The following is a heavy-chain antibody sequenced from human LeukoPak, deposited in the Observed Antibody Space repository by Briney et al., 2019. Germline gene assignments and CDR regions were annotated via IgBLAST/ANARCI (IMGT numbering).Heavy chain of an antibody. CDR1: GYSFTSYW. J-gene: IGHJ3*02. D-gene: IGHD3-22*01. Sequence: GESLKISCKGSGYSFTSYWIGWVRQMPGKGLEWMGIIYPGDSDTRYSPSFQGQVTISADKSISTAYLQWSSLKASDTAMYYCARDDYYDSSGFHYVGWAFDIWGQGTMVTVSS. CDR2: IYPGDSDT. V-gene: IGHV5-51*01. CDR3: ARDDYYDSSGFHYVGWAFDI.